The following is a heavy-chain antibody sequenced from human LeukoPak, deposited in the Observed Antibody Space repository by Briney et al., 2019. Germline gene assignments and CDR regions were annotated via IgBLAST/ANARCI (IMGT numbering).Heavy chain of an antibody. J-gene: IGHJ4*02. Sequence: SETLSLTCTVSGGSISSYYWSWIRQPAGKGLEWIGRIYTSGSTNYNPSLKSRVTISVDTSKNQFSLKLSSVTAADTAVYYCARGDTATTHFDYWGQGTLVTVSS. D-gene: IGHD5-18*01. CDR3: ARGDTATTHFDY. V-gene: IGHV4-4*07. CDR2: IYTSGST. CDR1: GGSISSYY.